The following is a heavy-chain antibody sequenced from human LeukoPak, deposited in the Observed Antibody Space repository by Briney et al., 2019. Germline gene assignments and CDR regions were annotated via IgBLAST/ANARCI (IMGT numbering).Heavy chain of an antibody. V-gene: IGHV1-69*13. D-gene: IGHD3-3*01. CDR2: IIPIFGTA. Sequence: SVKVSCEASGGTFSSYAISWVRQAPGQGLEWMGGIIPIFGTANYAQKFQGRVTITADESTSTAYMELSSLRSEDTAVYYCASLPTIFGVVTNDYWGQGTLVTVSS. CDR3: ASLPTIFGVVTNDY. CDR1: GGTFSSYA. J-gene: IGHJ4*02.